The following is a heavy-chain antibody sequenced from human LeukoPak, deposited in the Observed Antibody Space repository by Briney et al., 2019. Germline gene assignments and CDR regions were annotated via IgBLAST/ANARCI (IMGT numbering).Heavy chain of an antibody. D-gene: IGHD3-22*01. CDR2: IWYDGSNK. Sequence: GGSLRLSCAASGFTFSSYGMHWVRQAPGKGLEWVAVIWYDGSNKYYADSVKGRSTISRDNSKNTLYLQMNSLRAEDTAVYYCARDRMTYYDSSGYPEIDYWGQGTLVTVSS. V-gene: IGHV3-33*01. CDR3: ARDRMTYYDSSGYPEIDY. CDR1: GFTFSSYG. J-gene: IGHJ4*02.